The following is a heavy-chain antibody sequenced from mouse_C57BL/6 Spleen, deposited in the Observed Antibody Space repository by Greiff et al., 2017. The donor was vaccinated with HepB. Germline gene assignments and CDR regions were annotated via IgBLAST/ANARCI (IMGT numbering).Heavy chain of an antibody. D-gene: IGHD3-3*01. CDR1: GYTFTDYY. J-gene: IGHJ3*01. CDR2: IYPGSGNT. V-gene: IGHV1-76*01. CDR3: ARGGDEGAWFAY. Sequence: QVQLQQSGAELVRPGASVKLSCKASGYTFTDYYINWVKQRPGQGLEWIARIYPGSGNTYYNEKFKGKATLTAEKSSSTAYMQLSSLTSEDSAVYFCARGGDEGAWFAYWGQGTLVTVSA.